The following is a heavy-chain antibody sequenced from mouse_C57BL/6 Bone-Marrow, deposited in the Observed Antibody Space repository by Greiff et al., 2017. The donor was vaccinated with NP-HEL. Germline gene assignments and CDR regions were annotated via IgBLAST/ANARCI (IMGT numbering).Heavy chain of an antibody. J-gene: IGHJ2*01. V-gene: IGHV1-54*01. CDR2: INPGSGGT. CDR3: ARIYYDYDGFDY. CDR1: GYAFTNYL. D-gene: IGHD2-4*01. Sequence: QVQLKQSGAELVRPGTSVKVSCKASGYAFTNYLIEWVKQRPGQGLEWIGVINPGSGGTNYNEKFKGKATLTADKSSSTAYMQLSSLTSEDSAVYFCARIYYDYDGFDYWGQGTTLTVSS.